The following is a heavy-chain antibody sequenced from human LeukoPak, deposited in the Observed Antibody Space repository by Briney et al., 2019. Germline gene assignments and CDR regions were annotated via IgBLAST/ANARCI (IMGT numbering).Heavy chain of an antibody. CDR1: GDSISRNSHY. J-gene: IGHJ4*02. V-gene: IGHV4-61*02. Sequence: TLTLTCSVSGDSISRNSHYWCWIRQSAGQGLEWIGRIKLSGKIDYNPSLRSRLTMSLDPSENKLSLKLSSVTAADTALYYCARGHPSGNYFDFWGEGA. CDR3: ARGHPSGNYFDF. D-gene: IGHD1-14*01. CDR2: IKLSGKI.